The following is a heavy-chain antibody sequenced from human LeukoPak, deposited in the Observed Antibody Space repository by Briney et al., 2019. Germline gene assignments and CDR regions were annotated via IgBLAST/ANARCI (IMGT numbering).Heavy chain of an antibody. V-gene: IGHV3-7*04. J-gene: IGHJ4*02. CDR3: ATDIVIPSAAQKTDY. Sequence: GGSLRLSCAASGVTFSSSWMSWVRRAPGKGLEWMANIKQDGSEKYYVDSVKGRFTISRDNAKNSLYLQMNSLRAEDTAVYYCATDIVIPSAAQKTDYWGQGTLVTVSS. CDR1: GVTFSSSW. D-gene: IGHD2-2*01. CDR2: IKQDGSEK.